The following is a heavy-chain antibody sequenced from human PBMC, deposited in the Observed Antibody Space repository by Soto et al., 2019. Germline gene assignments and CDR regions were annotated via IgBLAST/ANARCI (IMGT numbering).Heavy chain of an antibody. V-gene: IGHV3-23*01. CDR2: ISGSGGSS. J-gene: IGHJ4*02. D-gene: IGHD5-12*01. Sequence: PGGSLRLSCSASGFSFNSYAMMWVRQAPGKGLEWVSVISGSGGSSYFADSAKGRFTISRDNSKNMLYLEMNSLRAEDTARYFCAKGSIEYSASVDYWGQGTLVTAPQ. CDR3: AKGSIEYSASVDY. CDR1: GFSFNSYA.